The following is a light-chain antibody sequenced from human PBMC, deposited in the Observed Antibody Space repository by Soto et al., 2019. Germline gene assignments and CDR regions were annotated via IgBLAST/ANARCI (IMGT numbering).Light chain of an antibody. J-gene: IGKJ3*01. Sequence: MVLTQSPGTLSLSPGARATLSCRASQSVSSNYSAWYQQKPGQAPRVLIYGASIRATGIPERFSGGGSGTDFTLTITRLEPEDFAVYYCQQYGSSLFTFGPGTKVDIK. CDR1: QSVSSNY. V-gene: IGKV3-20*01. CDR2: GAS. CDR3: QQYGSSLFT.